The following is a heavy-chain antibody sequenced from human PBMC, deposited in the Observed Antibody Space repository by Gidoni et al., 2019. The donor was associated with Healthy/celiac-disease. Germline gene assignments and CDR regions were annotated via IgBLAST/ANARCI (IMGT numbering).Heavy chain of an antibody. CDR1: GFPFSSYA. CDR2: ISGSGGST. CDR3: AKDPSSIAARPLYYFDY. J-gene: IGHJ4*02. Sequence: EVQLLESGGGLVQPGGSLRLSCAASGFPFSSYAMSWGRQAPGKGLEWVSAISGSGGSTYYADSVKGRFTISRDNSKNTLYLQMNSLRAEDTAVYYCAKDPSSIAARPLYYFDYWGQGTLVTVSS. D-gene: IGHD6-6*01. V-gene: IGHV3-23*01.